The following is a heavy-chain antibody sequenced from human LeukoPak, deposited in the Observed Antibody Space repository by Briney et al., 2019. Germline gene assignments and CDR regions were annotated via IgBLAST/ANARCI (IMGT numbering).Heavy chain of an antibody. J-gene: IGHJ4*02. CDR3: AKDLIPNSGWYYFDY. V-gene: IGHV3-23*01. CDR2: IIGSGGST. CDR1: GFTFITYA. D-gene: IGHD6-13*01. Sequence: GGSLRLSCAASGFTFITYAMTWVRQAPGKGLEWVSVIIGSGGSTFYADSVKGRFTISRDNSKSTLYLQMDSLRAEDTAVYYCAKDLIPNSGWYYFDYWGQGTLVTVSS.